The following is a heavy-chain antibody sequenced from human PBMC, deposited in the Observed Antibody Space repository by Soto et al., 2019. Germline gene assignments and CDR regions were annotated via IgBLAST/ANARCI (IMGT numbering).Heavy chain of an antibody. CDR1: GFTFSSYS. V-gene: IGHV3-48*01. D-gene: IGHD3-10*01. CDR2: ISSSSSTI. J-gene: IGHJ3*02. CDR3: ARRSDYYGSGSYYGAFDI. Sequence: EVQLVESGGGLVQPGGSLRLSCAASGFTFSSYSMNWVRQAPGKGREWVSYISSSSSTIYYADSVKGRFTISRDNAKNSLYLQMNSLRAEDTAVYYCARRSDYYGSGSYYGAFDIWGQGTMVTVSS.